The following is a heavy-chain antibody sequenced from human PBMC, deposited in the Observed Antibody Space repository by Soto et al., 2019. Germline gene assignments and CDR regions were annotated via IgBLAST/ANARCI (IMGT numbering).Heavy chain of an antibody. V-gene: IGHV4-39*01. J-gene: IGHJ6*03. Sequence: SETLPLTCTISGGSISNSSYYWGWIRQPPGKGLVWLVTIYYSGSTYAIPSLKSRVTISVDTSKNQFSLKLSSVTAADTAVYYCARLLCANGVCYRDYYYYMDVWGKGTTVTVSS. D-gene: IGHD2-8*01. CDR1: GGSISNSSYY. CDR3: ARLLCANGVCYRDYYYYMDV. CDR2: IYYSGST.